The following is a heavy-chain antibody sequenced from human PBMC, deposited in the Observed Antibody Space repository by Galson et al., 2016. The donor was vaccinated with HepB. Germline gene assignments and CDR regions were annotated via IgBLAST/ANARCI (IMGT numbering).Heavy chain of an antibody. Sequence: SLRLSCAASGFTFSSYAMSWVRQAPGKGLEWVSTFSSSDGLTYHADSVKGRFTISRDNSKNTLYLQMDSLRDEDTALYYCAKDLFPHMINWGQPFDYWGQGTLVTVSS. J-gene: IGHJ4*02. V-gene: IGHV3-23*01. CDR1: GFTFSSYA. D-gene: IGHD7-27*01. CDR3: AKDLFPHMINWGQPFDY. CDR2: FSSSDGLT.